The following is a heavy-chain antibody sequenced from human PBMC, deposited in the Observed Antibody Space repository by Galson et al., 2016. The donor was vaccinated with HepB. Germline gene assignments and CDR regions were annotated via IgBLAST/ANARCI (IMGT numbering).Heavy chain of an antibody. Sequence: TLSLTCIVSGDSISSGDYYWNWIRQHPGKGLEWIGYIYYTGSTQYNPSRKSRVTISVDTTKNQFSLKLSSVTAADTAVYYCARDSPGYYNVGYFDFWGQGTLVTVSS. V-gene: IGHV4-31*03. CDR3: ARDSPGYYNVGYFDF. CDR2: IYYTGST. CDR1: GDSISSGDYY. D-gene: IGHD3-9*01. J-gene: IGHJ4*02.